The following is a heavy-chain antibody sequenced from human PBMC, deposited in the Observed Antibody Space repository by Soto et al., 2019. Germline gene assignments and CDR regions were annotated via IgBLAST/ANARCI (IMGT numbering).Heavy chain of an antibody. CDR1: GYTFSSYN. V-gene: IGHV1-18*01. CDR2: ISAYNGNT. CDR3: ARDLPPVDY. Sequence: QIQLVQSGAEVKKPGASVKVSCKASGYTFSSYNITWVRQAPGQGLEWMGWISAYNGNTNYAQNLQGRVTMTTDPSTSTAYMDLRSLRSDDTAVYYCARDLPPVDYWGQGTLVTVSS. J-gene: IGHJ4*02.